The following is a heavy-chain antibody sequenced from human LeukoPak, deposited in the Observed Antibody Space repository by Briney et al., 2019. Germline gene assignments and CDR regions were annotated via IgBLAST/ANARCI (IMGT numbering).Heavy chain of an antibody. J-gene: IGHJ4*02. V-gene: IGHV1-69*05. Sequence: SVKVSCKASGGTFSSYAISWVRQAPGQGLEWMGRIIPIFGTANYAQKFQGRVTITTDESTSTAYMELSSLRSEDTAVYYCASYYYGSGSYDLPFDYWGQGTLVTVSS. CDR3: ASYYYGSGSYDLPFDY. CDR1: GGTFSSYA. D-gene: IGHD3-10*01. CDR2: IIPIFGTA.